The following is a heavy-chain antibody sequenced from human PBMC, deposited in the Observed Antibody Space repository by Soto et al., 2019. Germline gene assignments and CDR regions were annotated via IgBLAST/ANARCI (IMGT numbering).Heavy chain of an antibody. V-gene: IGHV1-69*13. D-gene: IGHD2-2*01. CDR2: IIPIFGTA. CDR1: GGTFSSYA. J-gene: IGHJ5*02. Sequence: ASGKVSCKASGGTFSSYAISWVRQAPGQGLEWMGGIIPIFGTANYAQKFQGRVTITADESTSTAYMELSSLRSEDTAVYYCARGVVPASFPLRPWGQGTPVNV. CDR3: ARGVVPASFPLRP.